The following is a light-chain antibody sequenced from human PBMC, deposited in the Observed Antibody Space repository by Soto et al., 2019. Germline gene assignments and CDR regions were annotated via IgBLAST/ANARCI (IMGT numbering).Light chain of an antibody. J-gene: IGKJ1*01. CDR2: GAS. CDR1: QSVRGN. V-gene: IGKV3-20*01. Sequence: IVMTQSPATLSVSPGERATLSRRASQSVRGNLAWYQQKPGQSPRLLIYGASSRATGIPDRFSGSGSGTDFTLTISRMEPEDFAVYYCQQYGSSGTFGQGTKVDI. CDR3: QQYGSSGT.